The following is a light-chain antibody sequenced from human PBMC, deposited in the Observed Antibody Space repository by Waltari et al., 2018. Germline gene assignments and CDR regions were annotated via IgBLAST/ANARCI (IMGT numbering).Light chain of an antibody. V-gene: IGKV1-5*03. CDR3: QHYNSYSSWT. J-gene: IGKJ1*01. CDR1: PGIGRW. CDR2: KAS. Sequence: DIQMNQSPSTLSASVGDRVTITCRASPGIGRWLAWYQQKPGKAPKFLIYKASSLESGVPARFSGSGSGTEFTLTISSLQPDDFATYYCQHYNSYSSWTFGQGTKVEIK.